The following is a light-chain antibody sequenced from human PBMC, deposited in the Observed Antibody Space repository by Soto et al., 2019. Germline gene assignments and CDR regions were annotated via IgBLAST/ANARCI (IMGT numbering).Light chain of an antibody. Sequence: EIVRTQSPVTLSVSPAERATLSFRASQNISRSLAWYQQKHGQGPSLLIYGTSTRDGGVPARFSGGGSRTEFTLTITRLQSEDFEVYYCHQYNGWPRTFGQGTKVDI. CDR1: QNISRS. J-gene: IGKJ1*01. CDR3: HQYNGWPRT. V-gene: IGKV3-15*01. CDR2: GTS.